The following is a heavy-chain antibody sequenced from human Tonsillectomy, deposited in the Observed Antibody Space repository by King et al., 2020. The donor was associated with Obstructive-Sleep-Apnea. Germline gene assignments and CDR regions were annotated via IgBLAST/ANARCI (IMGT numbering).Heavy chain of an antibody. CDR2: INSDGSSA. V-gene: IGHV3-74*01. D-gene: IGHD6-19*01. Sequence: VQLVESGGGLVQPGGSLRLSCAASGFTLSSFWMHWVRQAPGKGLVWVSRINSDGSSAPYADSVKGRFTISRDIAKNTLFLQMNSLRAEDTAVYYCARGGWLGFDYWGQGTLVTVSS. CDR3: ARGGWLGFDY. J-gene: IGHJ4*02. CDR1: GFTLSSFW.